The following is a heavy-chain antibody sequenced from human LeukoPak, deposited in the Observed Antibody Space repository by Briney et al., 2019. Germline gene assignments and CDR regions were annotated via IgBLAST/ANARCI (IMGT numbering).Heavy chain of an antibody. CDR3: AKDGKGQRSTSYYMDV. D-gene: IGHD2-2*01. CDR2: IWYDGSNK. J-gene: IGHJ6*03. CDR1: GFTFSSYG. V-gene: IGHV3-33*06. Sequence: QAGRSLRLSCAASGFTFSSYGMHWVRQAPGKGLEWVAVIWYDGSNKYYADSVKGRFTISRDNSKNTLYLQMNSLRAEDTAVYYCAKDGKGQRSTSYYMDVWGKGTTVTVSS.